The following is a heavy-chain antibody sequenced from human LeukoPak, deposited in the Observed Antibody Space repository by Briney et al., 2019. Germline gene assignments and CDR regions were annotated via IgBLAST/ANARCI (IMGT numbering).Heavy chain of an antibody. Sequence: GESLQISCQGSGYSFTSYWIGWVRPMPGKGLEWMGIIYPGDSDTRNSPSFQGQVTMSADKPISTAYLQWSSLKASDTALYFRVRRGGGYGDGAFDIWGQGTMVIVSS. CDR2: IYPGDSDT. D-gene: IGHD4-17*01. CDR1: GYSFTSYW. J-gene: IGHJ3*02. V-gene: IGHV5-51*01. CDR3: VRRGGGYGDGAFDI.